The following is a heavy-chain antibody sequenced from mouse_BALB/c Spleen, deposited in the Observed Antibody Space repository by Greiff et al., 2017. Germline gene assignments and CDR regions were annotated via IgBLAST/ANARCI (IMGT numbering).Heavy chain of an antibody. CDR1: GFTFTAYY. CDR2: IRNKANGYTT. V-gene: IGHV7-3*02. Sequence: EVMLVESGGGLVQPGGSLRLSCATSGFTFTAYYMSWVRQPPGKALEWLGFIRNKANGYTTEYSASVKGRFTISRDNSQSILYLQMNTLRAEDSATYYCARDGGTTAPFAYWGQGTLVTVSA. D-gene: IGHD1-2*01. J-gene: IGHJ3*01. CDR3: ARDGGTTAPFAY.